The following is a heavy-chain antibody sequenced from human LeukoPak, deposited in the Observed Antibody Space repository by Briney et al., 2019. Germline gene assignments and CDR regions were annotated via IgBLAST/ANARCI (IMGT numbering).Heavy chain of an antibody. V-gene: IGHV3-30*02. Sequence: PGGSLRLSCAASGFTFSGYDMHWVRGGPGKRLEWVAVIHYEGGDKSYADSVKGRFTISRDNSKNTVYLQMNSLRAEDTAAYDCETERGNTFDYWGQGTLVTVSS. J-gene: IGHJ4*02. D-gene: IGHD4-23*01. CDR3: ETERGNTFDY. CDR1: GFTFSGYD. CDR2: IHYEGGDK.